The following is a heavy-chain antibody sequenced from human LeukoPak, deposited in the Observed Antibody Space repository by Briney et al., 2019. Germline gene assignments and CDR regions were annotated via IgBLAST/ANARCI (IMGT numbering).Heavy chain of an antibody. CDR2: IIPIFGTA. CDR1: GGTFSSYA. J-gene: IGHJ6*03. D-gene: IGHD3-10*01. Sequence: SVKVSCKASGGTFSSYAISWVRQAPGQGLEWMGGIIPIFGTANYAQKFQGRVTMTRDTSTSTVYMELSSLRSEDTAVYYCARDSGLYYYYYYMDVWGKGTTVTISS. V-gene: IGHV1-69*05. CDR3: ARDSGLYYYYYYMDV.